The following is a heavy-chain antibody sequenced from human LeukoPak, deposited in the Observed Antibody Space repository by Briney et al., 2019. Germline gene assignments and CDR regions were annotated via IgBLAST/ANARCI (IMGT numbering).Heavy chain of an antibody. J-gene: IGHJ3*02. V-gene: IGHV7-4-1*02. CDR2: INTNTGNP. CDR1: GYTFTSYA. CDR3: ARVIAAADRRAFDI. D-gene: IGHD6-13*01. Sequence: ASVKVSCKASGYTFTSYAMNWVRQAPGQGLEWMGWINTNTGNPTYAQGFTGRFVFSLDTSVSTAYLQISSLKAEDTAVYYCARVIAAADRRAFDIWGQGTTVTVSS.